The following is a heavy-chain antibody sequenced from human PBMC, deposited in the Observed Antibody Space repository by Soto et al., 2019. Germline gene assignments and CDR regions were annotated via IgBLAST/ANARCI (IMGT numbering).Heavy chain of an antibody. D-gene: IGHD5-12*01. CDR1: GGSGNSDNFY. CDR3: ARDLGDGYNSQLFDY. J-gene: IGHJ4*02. V-gene: IGHV4-61*01. CDR2: IYYTGST. Sequence: PSETLSLTCTASGGSGNSDNFYWSWIRQPPGRGLEWIGYIYYTGSTNYNPSLKSRVAISIDTSRNQFSLKLSSVTAADTAVYYCARDLGDGYNSQLFDYWGQGTLVTVSS.